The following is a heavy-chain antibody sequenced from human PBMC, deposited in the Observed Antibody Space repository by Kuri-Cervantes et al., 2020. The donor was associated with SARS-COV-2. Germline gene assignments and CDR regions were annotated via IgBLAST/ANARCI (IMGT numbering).Heavy chain of an antibody. CDR1: GGTFSSYV. V-gene: IGHV1-46*01. J-gene: IGHJ6*02. D-gene: IGHD4-11*01. CDR2: INPRGGST. Sequence: ASVKVSCKASGGTFSSYVISWVRQAPGQGLEWMGIINPRGGSTNYAQKFQGRVTMTRDTSTSTVNMELSSLRSEDTAVYYCARNDYSNPRYYGMDVWGQGTTVTVSS. CDR3: ARNDYSNPRYYGMDV.